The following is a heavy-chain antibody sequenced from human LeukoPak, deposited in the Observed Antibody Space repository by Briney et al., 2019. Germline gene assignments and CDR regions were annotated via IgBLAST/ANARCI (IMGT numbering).Heavy chain of an antibody. CDR2: INWDGGST. V-gene: IGHV3-20*04. Sequence: GGSLRLSCAASGFSFDDYTMTWVRQVPGKGLEWVSNINWDGGSTDYGDSVKGRFIISRDNAKNSLYLQMNSLRAEDTAVYYCAELGITMIGGVWGKGTTVTISS. CDR3: AELGITMIGGV. D-gene: IGHD3-10*02. J-gene: IGHJ6*04. CDR1: GFSFDDYT.